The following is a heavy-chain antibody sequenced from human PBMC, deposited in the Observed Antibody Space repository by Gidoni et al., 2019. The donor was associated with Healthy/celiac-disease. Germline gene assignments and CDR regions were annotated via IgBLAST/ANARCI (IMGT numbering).Heavy chain of an antibody. CDR3: AGGGVTTSYFDY. V-gene: IGHV4-34*01. CDR2: INHSGST. D-gene: IGHD4-4*01. J-gene: IGHJ4*02. CDR1: GGSFSGYY. Sequence: QVQLQQWGAGLLKPAETLSLTCAVYGGSFSGYYWSRSRQPTGKGLEGIGEINHSGSTNYTPSLTGRVTISVHTSKTQFSLKLVSVTAADTAVYFCAGGGVTTSYFDYWGQGTLVTVSS.